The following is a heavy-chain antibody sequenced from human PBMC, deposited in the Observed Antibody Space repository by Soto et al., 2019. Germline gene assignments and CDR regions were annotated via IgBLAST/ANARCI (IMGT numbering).Heavy chain of an antibody. J-gene: IGHJ6*02. CDR3: SRASGSSDYYYYYGMDV. CDR2: ISAYNGNT. Sequence: ASVKVSCKASGYTFTSYGISWVRQAPGKRLEWMGWISAYNGNTNYAQKFQGRVTMTRDTSTSTVYMELSSLRSEDTAVYYCSRASGSSDYYYYYGMDVWGQGTTVTVSS. V-gene: IGHV1-18*01. CDR1: GYTFTSYG. D-gene: IGHD1-26*01.